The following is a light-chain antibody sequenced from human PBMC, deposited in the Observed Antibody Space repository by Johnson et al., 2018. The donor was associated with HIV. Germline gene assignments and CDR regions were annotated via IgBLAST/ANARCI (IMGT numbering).Light chain of an antibody. Sequence: QSVLTQPPSVSATPGQKVTISCSGSSSNIENNYVSWYQQLPETAPKLLIYENNKRPSGIPDRFSGSKSGTSATMGVTGLKTGDEADYFCGTWDSSLSAYVFGTGTKVTVL. V-gene: IGLV1-51*02. CDR2: ENN. CDR1: SSNIENNY. J-gene: IGLJ1*01. CDR3: GTWDSSLSAYV.